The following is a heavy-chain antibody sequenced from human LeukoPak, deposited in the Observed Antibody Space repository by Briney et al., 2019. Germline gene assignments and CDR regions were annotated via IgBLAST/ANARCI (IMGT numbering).Heavy chain of an antibody. CDR1: GGTFSSYA. CDR2: IIPIFGTA. V-gene: IGHV1-69*13. J-gene: IGHJ4*02. D-gene: IGHD5-24*01. Sequence: GASVKVSCKASGGTFSSYAISWVRQAPGQGLEWMGGIIPIFGTANYAQKLQGRVTITADESTSTAYMELSSLRSEDTAVYYCARDREMATRVFDYWGQGTLVTVSS. CDR3: ARDREMATRVFDY.